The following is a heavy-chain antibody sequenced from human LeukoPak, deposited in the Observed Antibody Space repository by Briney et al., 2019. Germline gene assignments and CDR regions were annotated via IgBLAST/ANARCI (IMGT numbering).Heavy chain of an antibody. CDR1: GFTFNSYG. V-gene: IGHV3-33*01. J-gene: IGHJ4*02. D-gene: IGHD6-19*01. CDR2: IWYDGSNK. Sequence: GGSLRLSCAASGFTFNSYGMHWVRQAPGKGLEWVAVIWYDGSNKYYADSVKGRFTISRNNSKNTLYLQMNSLRAEDTAVYYCARDSLRYSSGRIDYWGQGTLVTVSS. CDR3: ARDSLRYSSGRIDY.